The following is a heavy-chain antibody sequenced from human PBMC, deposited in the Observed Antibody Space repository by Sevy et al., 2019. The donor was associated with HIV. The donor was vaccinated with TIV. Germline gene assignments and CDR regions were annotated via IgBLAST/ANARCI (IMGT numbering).Heavy chain of an antibody. Sequence: SETLSLTCTVSGGSITSSGHYWGWIRQSPGKGLEWIGAVYYVGNSYANPSLTSRVTISAYTSKNLFSLSQTSLTAADTAIYYCARVAGGENYDYGIDVWGLGTSVTVSS. CDR3: ARVAGGENYDYGIDV. V-gene: IGHV4-39*01. J-gene: IGHJ6*02. CDR2: VYYVGNS. CDR1: GGSITSSGHY. D-gene: IGHD2-21*01.